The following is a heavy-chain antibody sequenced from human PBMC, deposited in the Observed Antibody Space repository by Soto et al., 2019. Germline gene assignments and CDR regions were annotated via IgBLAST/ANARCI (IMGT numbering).Heavy chain of an antibody. Sequence: PSETLSLTCAVSGGSISGSEWWSWVCQPPGKGLEWIGEIYHDGSTNFNPSNFNPSLKSRVTLSVDEAKNQFSLNLDSVTAADTAVYFCARVSSSSRTRFDPWGQG. CDR1: GGSISGSEW. CDR3: ARVSSSSRTRFDP. D-gene: IGHD6-6*01. CDR2: IYHDGSTNFNPS. J-gene: IGHJ5*02. V-gene: IGHV4-4*02.